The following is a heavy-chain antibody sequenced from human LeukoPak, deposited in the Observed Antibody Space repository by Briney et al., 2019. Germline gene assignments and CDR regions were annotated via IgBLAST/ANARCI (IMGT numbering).Heavy chain of an antibody. J-gene: IGHJ4*02. D-gene: IGHD5-18*01. CDR3: VKDRQRGYSYGFFDY. CDR1: GFTFSSCA. V-gene: IGHV3-64D*06. CDR2: ISSNGGST. Sequence: GGSLRLSCSASGFTFSSCAMHWVRQAPGKGLEYVSAISSNGGSTYYADSVKGGFTISRDNSKNTLYLQMSSLRAEDTAVYYCVKDRQRGYSYGFFDYWGQGTLVTVSS.